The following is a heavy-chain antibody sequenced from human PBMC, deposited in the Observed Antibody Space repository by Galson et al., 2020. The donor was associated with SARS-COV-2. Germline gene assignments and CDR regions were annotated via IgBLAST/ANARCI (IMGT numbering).Heavy chain of an antibody. Sequence: GESLKISCTASGFTFGDYAMSWFRQAPGKGLEWVGFIRSKAYGGTTEYAASVKGRFTISRDDSKSIAYLQMNSLKTEDTAVYYCTRVGEQQLADNNWFDPWGQGTLVTVSS. D-gene: IGHD6-13*01. CDR1: GFTFGDYA. V-gene: IGHV3-49*03. CDR3: TRVGEQQLADNNWFDP. J-gene: IGHJ5*02. CDR2: IRSKAYGGTT.